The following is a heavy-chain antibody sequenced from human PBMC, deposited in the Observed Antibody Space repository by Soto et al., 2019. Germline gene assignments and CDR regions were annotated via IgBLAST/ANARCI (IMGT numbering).Heavy chain of an antibody. D-gene: IGHD2-2*01. J-gene: IGHJ4*02. CDR1: GFKFSNFA. CDR2: INGGGGHT. V-gene: IGHV3-23*01. CDR3: AKAHWVSSSTWFFFDY. Sequence: EVQLLQSGGGLVQPGGSLRLSCAASGFKFSNFAMRWLRQAPGKGLEWVSGINGGGGHTDYADSVKGRFTISRDNSKNTLYLQMSSLRAEDTAVYYCAKAHWVSSSTWFFFDYWGQGSLVTVSS.